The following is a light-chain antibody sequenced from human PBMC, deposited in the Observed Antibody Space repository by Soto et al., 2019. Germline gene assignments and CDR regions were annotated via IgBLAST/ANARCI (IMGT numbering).Light chain of an antibody. CDR3: LLSYSGTRV. CDR1: TGAVTSGHY. J-gene: IGLJ2*01. V-gene: IGLV7-46*01. Sequence: QTVVTQEPSLTVSPGGTVTLTCGSSTGAVTSGHYPYWFQQRPGQAPRTLIYDTSTKHSWTPARFSGSFLGGKAALTLSGAQPEDGAEYHCLLSYSGTRVFGGGTKLTVL. CDR2: DTS.